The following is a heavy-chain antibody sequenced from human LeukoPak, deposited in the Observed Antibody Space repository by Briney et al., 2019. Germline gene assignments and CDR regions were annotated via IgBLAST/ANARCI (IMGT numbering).Heavy chain of an antibody. D-gene: IGHD1-14*01. V-gene: IGHV4-34*01. CDR1: GGSFSDYY. Sequence: SETLSLTCAVYGGSFSDYYWSWIRQPPGKGLEWIGEINHSGSTNYNPSLKSRVTISVDTSKNQFSLKLTSVTAADTAVYYCAIDPGGYWGQGTLVTVSS. J-gene: IGHJ4*02. CDR3: AIDPGGY. CDR2: INHSGST.